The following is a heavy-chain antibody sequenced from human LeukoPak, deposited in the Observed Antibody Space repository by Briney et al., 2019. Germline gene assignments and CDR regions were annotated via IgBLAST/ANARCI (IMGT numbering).Heavy chain of an antibody. V-gene: IGHV4-61*02. Sequence: SETLSLTCTVSGGSISSGSYYWSWIRQPAGKGLEWIGRIYTSGSTNYNPSLKSRVTISVDTSKNQFSLKLSSVTAADTAVYYCARVIAVAGPFNYWGQGTLVTVSS. D-gene: IGHD6-19*01. CDR1: GGSISSGSYY. J-gene: IGHJ4*02. CDR3: ARVIAVAGPFNY. CDR2: IYTSGST.